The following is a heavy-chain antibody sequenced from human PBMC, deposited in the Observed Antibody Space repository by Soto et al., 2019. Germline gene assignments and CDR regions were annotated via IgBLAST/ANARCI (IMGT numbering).Heavy chain of an antibody. CDR1: GGSISSSSYY. Sequence: QLQLQESGPGLVKPSETLSLTCTVSGGSISSSSYYWGWIRQPPGKGLEWIGSIYYSGSTYYNPSLKSRVTISVDTSKNQFSLKLSSVTAADTAVYYCARHRIGLYYFDYWGQGTLVTVSS. D-gene: IGHD3-10*01. V-gene: IGHV4-39*01. CDR2: IYYSGST. CDR3: ARHRIGLYYFDY. J-gene: IGHJ4*02.